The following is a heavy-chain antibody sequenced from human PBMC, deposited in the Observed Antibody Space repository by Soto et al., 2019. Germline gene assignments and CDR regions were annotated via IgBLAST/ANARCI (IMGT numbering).Heavy chain of an antibody. CDR1: GFTFSDYY. CDR3: ARDAAQQLPNFDAFDI. CDR2: ISSSGSTI. V-gene: IGHV3-11*01. D-gene: IGHD6-13*01. J-gene: IGHJ3*02. Sequence: PGGSLRLSXAASGFTFSDYYMSWIRQAPGKGLEWVSYISSSGSTIYYADSVKGRFTISRDNAKNSLYLQMNSLRAEDTAVYYCARDAAQQLPNFDAFDIWGQGTMVTVSS.